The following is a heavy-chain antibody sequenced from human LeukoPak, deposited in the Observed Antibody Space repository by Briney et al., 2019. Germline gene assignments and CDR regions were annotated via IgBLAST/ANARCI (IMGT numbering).Heavy chain of an antibody. V-gene: IGHV4-34*01. CDR1: GFTFSSYS. Sequence: GSLRLSCAASGFTFSSYSMSWVRQPPGKGLEWIGEINHSGSTNYNPSLKSRVTISVDTSKNQFSLKLSSVTAADTAVYYCARHKVRGVNPYYFDYWGQGTLVTVSS. D-gene: IGHD3-10*01. CDR3: ARHKVRGVNPYYFDY. J-gene: IGHJ4*02. CDR2: INHSGST.